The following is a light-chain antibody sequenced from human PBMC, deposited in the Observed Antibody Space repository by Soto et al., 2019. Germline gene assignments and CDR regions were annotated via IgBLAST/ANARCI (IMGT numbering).Light chain of an antibody. CDR1: QSVSSN. CDR2: GAS. J-gene: IGKJ1*01. V-gene: IGKV3-15*01. CDR3: QQYNNWPQWT. Sequence: EIVMTQSPATLSVSPGERATLSCRASQSVSSNLAWYQQKPGQAPRLLIYGASTRATGIPARFSGSGSGTAFTLNISSLQSEDCAVYYCQQYNNWPQWTFGQGTKVDIK.